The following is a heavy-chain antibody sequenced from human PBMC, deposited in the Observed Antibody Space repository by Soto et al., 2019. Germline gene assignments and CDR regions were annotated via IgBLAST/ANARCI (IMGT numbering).Heavy chain of an antibody. Sequence: QVRLVESGGGVVQPGRSLRLSCAASGFTFSNYAMHWVRQAPGKGLEWVAVMSFDETKKYHAASVEGRFTISRDNSQNTLDLQMNSLRAEDTALYYCARSHAPYYYDTPGFFFGLVVWCQGTTVVVSS. V-gene: IGHV3-30-3*01. CDR1: GFTFSNYA. D-gene: IGHD3-22*01. J-gene: IGHJ6*02. CDR2: MSFDETKK. CDR3: ARSHAPYYYDTPGFFFGLVV.